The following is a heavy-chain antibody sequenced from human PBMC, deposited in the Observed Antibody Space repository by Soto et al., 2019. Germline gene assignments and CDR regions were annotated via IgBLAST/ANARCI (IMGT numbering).Heavy chain of an antibody. V-gene: IGHV3-23*01. Sequence: GGSLRLSCTASGFTFTSYAMSWVRQAPGKGLEWVSGISGSGGDTKSADSVKGRFTISRDNFKNMLYLQMNSLRAEDTAVYYCAKHDFWARDNTGLDSWGKGTPRTASS. CDR3: AKHDFWARDNTGLDS. CDR2: ISGSGGDT. D-gene: IGHD3-3*01. CDR1: GFTFTSYA. J-gene: IGHJ4*02.